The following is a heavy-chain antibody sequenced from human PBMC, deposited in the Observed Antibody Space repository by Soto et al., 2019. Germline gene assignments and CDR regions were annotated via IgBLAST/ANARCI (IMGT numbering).Heavy chain of an antibody. J-gene: IGHJ4*02. D-gene: IGHD1-26*01. CDR1: GGSISNVNYH. Sequence: SETLSLTCSVSGGSISNVNYHWGWIRQPPGKGLEWIASIYYRGNRYYNPSLRCRITISVDTSKNQFSLDLTSVTAADTAMYFCARLREGCPADFWGQGTLVTVSS. CDR3: ARLREGCPADF. CDR2: IYYRGNR. V-gene: IGHV4-39*01.